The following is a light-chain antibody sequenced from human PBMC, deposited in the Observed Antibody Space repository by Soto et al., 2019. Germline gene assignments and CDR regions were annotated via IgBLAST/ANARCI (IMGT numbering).Light chain of an antibody. J-gene: IGKJ3*01. CDR3: QQYDSQFT. V-gene: IGKV1-33*01. CDR1: QDIKNY. Sequence: DIQMTQSPSSLSASVGDRVTITCQASQDIKNYVNWYQQKPGKAPQLLLYAASTLEVGVPSRFSGSGSGTEFTFTISSLQPEDIATYYCQQYDSQFTFGPGTKVD. CDR2: AAS.